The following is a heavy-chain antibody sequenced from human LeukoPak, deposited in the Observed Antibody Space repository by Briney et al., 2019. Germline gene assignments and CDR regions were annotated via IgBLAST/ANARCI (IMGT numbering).Heavy chain of an antibody. V-gene: IGHV4-59*01. J-gene: IGHJ4*02. CDR1: GGSLSSYY. Sequence: PSENLSLTCTVSGGSLSSYYWTWIRQPPGKGLEWIGYIYYTGSTSYNPSLKSRVTISVQTSKNQFSLKLSSVTAADTAVYYCARGLNRNDYGDYGYWGQGTLVTVSS. CDR2: IYYTGST. CDR3: ARGLNRNDYGDYGY. D-gene: IGHD4-17*01.